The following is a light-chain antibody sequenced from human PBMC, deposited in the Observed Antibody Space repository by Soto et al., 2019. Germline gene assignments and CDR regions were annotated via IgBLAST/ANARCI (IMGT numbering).Light chain of an antibody. J-gene: IGLJ2*01. V-gene: IGLV4-69*01. CDR2: LNNDGSH. CDR1: RGHSSYA. Sequence: QSVLTQSPSASASLGASVKLTCTLIRGHSSYAIAWHQQQPGKGPRFLMKLNNDGSHTKGDGIPDRFSGSRSGAERYLTISSLQSEDEADYYCQTWGTGNVVFGGGTTLTVL. CDR3: QTWGTGNVV.